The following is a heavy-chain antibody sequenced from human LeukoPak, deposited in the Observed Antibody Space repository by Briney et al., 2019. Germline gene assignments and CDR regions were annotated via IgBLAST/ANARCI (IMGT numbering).Heavy chain of an antibody. V-gene: IGHV3-30-3*01. D-gene: IGHD1-26*01. CDR2: ISYDGSNK. Sequence: GGSLRLSCAASGFTFSSYAMHWVRQAPGKGLEWVAVISYDGSNKYYADSVKGRFTISRDNSKNTLYLQMNSLRAEDTAVYYCASPDSGLTENAFDIWGQGTMVTVSS. CDR1: GFTFSSYA. J-gene: IGHJ3*02. CDR3: ASPDSGLTENAFDI.